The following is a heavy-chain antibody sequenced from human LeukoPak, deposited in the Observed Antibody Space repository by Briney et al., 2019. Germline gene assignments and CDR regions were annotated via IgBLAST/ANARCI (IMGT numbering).Heavy chain of an antibody. CDR2: ISGYNGDR. J-gene: IGHJ6*03. D-gene: IGHD2-21*01. Sequence: GASVKVSCRASSYSFTSYGINWVRRAPGQGLEWMGWISGYNGDRNYAQKLQDRVTMTTDTSTSTAYMELGGLRSDDTAVYYCARAAIYYYYMDVWGKGTTVTVSS. V-gene: IGHV1-18*01. CDR3: ARAAIYYYYMDV. CDR1: SYSFTSYG.